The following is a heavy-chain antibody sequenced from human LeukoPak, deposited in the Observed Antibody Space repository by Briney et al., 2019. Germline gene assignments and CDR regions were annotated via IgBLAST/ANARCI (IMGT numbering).Heavy chain of an antibody. CDR1: GYTFTDYY. J-gene: IGHJ4*02. Sequence: ASVKVSCKASGYTFTDYYMHWVQQAPGKGLEWMGRVDPEDGETIYAEKFQGRVTITADTSTDTAYMELSSLRSEDTAVYYCATGSDSSGWYDDYWGQGTLVTVSP. CDR3: ATGSDSSGWYDDY. CDR2: VDPEDGET. V-gene: IGHV1-69-2*01. D-gene: IGHD6-19*01.